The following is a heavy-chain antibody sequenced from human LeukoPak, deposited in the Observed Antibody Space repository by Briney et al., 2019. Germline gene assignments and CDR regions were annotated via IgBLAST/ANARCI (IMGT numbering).Heavy chain of an antibody. CDR3: ARGADSSGLFDY. CDR1: GGSISSYY. CDR2: IYYSGST. J-gene: IGHJ4*02. Sequence: SETLSLTCTVSGGSISSYYWSWIRQPPGKGLEWIGYIYYSGSTNYNPSLKSRVTISVDTSKNQFSLKLSSVTAADTVVYYCARGADSSGLFDYWGQGTLVTVSS. D-gene: IGHD3-22*01. V-gene: IGHV4-59*01.